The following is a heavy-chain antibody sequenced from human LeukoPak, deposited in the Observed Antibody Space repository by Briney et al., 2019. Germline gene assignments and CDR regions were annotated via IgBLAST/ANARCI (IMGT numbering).Heavy chain of an antibody. D-gene: IGHD6-19*01. J-gene: IGHJ4*02. V-gene: IGHV1-2*02. Sequence: ASVKVSCKASGYTFTGYYMHWVRQAPGQGLEWMGWINPNSGGTNYAQKFQGRVTMTRDTSISTAYMELNRLRSDDTAVYYCARASVAGTGSDYWGQGTLVTVCS. CDR1: GYTFTGYY. CDR2: INPNSGGT. CDR3: ARASVAGTGSDY.